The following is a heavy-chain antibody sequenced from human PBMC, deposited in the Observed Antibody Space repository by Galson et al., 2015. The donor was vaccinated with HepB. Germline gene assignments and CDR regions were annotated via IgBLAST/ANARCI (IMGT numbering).Heavy chain of an antibody. CDR1: GFIVSSHY. V-gene: IGHV3-53*01. D-gene: IGHD6-13*01. CDR3: ARGYSRSWYTGLGY. Sequence: SLRLSCAASGFIVSSHYMSWVRQAPGKGLEWVSVIYSGGNTDYADPVRGRFTISRDNSKNTLYLQMNSLRAEDTAVYYCARGYSRSWYTGLGYWGQGTLVTVSS. J-gene: IGHJ4*02. CDR2: IYSGGNT.